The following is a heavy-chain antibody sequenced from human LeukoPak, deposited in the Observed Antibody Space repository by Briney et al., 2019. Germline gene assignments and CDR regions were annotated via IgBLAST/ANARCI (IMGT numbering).Heavy chain of an antibody. D-gene: IGHD1-1*01. J-gene: IGHJ4*02. CDR2: IKQDGSGE. CDR1: GFTFSHDW. CDR3: ARDHYNWTPDQGYKVFDY. Sequence: GGSLRLSCAASGFTFSHDWMSWVRQAPGKGLEWVASIKQDGSGEYYVDSVKGRFTISRDNAKKSVHQQMNSLRAEDTAVYYCARDHYNWTPDQGYKVFDYWGQGSLVTVSS. V-gene: IGHV3-7*01.